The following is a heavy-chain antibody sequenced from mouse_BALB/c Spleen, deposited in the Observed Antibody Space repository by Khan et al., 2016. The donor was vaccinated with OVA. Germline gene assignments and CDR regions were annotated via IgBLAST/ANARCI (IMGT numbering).Heavy chain of an antibody. D-gene: IGHD1-3*01. CDR1: GDSITSGF. CDR3: ARSTYKYAFAY. V-gene: IGHV3-8*02. Sequence: EVELQESGPSLVQPSQTLSLTCSVTGDSITSGFWSWVRKFPGNKLEYMGYMIYSGYTYYNPSLKGRFSITRHTSKNQYYLQLNSLTPVDTATYDCARSTYKYAFAYWGQGALVTVSA. J-gene: IGHJ3*01. CDR2: MIYSGYT.